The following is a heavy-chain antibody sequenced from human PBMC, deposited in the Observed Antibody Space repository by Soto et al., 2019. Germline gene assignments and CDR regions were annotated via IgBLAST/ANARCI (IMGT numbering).Heavy chain of an antibody. CDR1: GFTFSSYA. CDR2: ISGTGDST. J-gene: IGHJ4*02. D-gene: IGHD3-22*01. Sequence: EVQLLESGGGLVQPGGSLRLSCAASGFTFSSYAMSWVRQAPGKGLEWVSAISGTGDSTYYADSVKGRFTISRDNSKNTLYLQINSLRAEDTAVYYCAKDRDRSGYYYRNYWGQGTLVTVSS. CDR3: AKDRDRSGYYYRNY. V-gene: IGHV3-23*01.